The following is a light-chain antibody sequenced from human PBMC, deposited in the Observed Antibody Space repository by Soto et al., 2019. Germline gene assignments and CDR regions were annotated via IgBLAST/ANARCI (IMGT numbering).Light chain of an antibody. CDR2: AVN. CDR3: CSYRTDSLYV. Sequence: QSALTQPASVSGSPGQSITISCTGTSSDIGGHNLVSWYQQYPGKAPKLIIFAVNNRPSGVSNRFSGSKSGNTASLTISGLQAEDEADYYCCSYRTDSLYVFGIGTKLTVL. J-gene: IGLJ1*01. CDR1: SSDIGGHNL. V-gene: IGLV2-14*03.